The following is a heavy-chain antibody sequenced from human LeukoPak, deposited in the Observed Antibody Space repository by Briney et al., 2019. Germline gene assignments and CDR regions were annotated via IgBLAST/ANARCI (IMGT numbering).Heavy chain of an antibody. Sequence: GGSLRLSCAASGFTFSSYWMHWVRHAPGKGLVWVSRINSDGSSTSYADSVKGRFTISRDNAKNTLYLQMNSLRAEDTAVYYCARETGKRGMDVWGQGTTVTVSS. D-gene: IGHD1-1*01. CDR3: ARETGKRGMDV. J-gene: IGHJ6*02. CDR2: INSDGSST. V-gene: IGHV3-74*01. CDR1: GFTFSSYW.